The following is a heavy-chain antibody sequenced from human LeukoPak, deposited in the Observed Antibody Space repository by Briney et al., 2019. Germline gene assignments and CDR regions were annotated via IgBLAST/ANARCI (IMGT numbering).Heavy chain of an antibody. J-gene: IGHJ4*02. Sequence: GGSLRLSCAASGFTVSSNYMSWVRQAPGKGLEWVSVIYSGGGTYYADSVKGRFTISRDNSKNTLYLQMNSLRAEDTAVYYCAREGLGSYLRPPEIGKYWGQGTLVTVSS. CDR1: GFTVSSNY. CDR3: AREGLGSYLRPPEIGKY. D-gene: IGHD1-26*01. V-gene: IGHV3-53*01. CDR2: IYSGGGT.